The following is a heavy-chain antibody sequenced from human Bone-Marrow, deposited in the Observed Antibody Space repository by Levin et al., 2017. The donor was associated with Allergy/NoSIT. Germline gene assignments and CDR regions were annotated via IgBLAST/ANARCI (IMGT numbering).Heavy chain of an antibody. Sequence: SLTTSGVGVGWIRPPPGKALEWLALIYWDDDKRYSTSLKSRLTITKDTSKNQVVLTMTNMDPVDTATYYCVHMQTTVTTYWGQGTLVTVSS. D-gene: IGHD4-17*01. CDR1: SLTTSGVG. J-gene: IGHJ4*02. V-gene: IGHV2-5*02. CDR2: IYWDDDK. CDR3: VHMQTTVTTY.